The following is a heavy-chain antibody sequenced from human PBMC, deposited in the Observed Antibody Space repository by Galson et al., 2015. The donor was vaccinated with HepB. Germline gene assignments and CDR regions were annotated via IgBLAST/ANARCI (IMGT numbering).Heavy chain of an antibody. V-gene: IGHV3-74*01. CDR2: INGDGIST. Sequence: SLRLSCAASEFTFSSYWMHWVRQAPGKGLVWVSRINGDGISTSYADSVKGRFTISRDNAKNTLYLQVNSLRAEDTAVYYCARETYYYDSGGYYRQTDAFDTWGQGTMVTVSS. D-gene: IGHD3-22*01. J-gene: IGHJ3*02. CDR3: ARETYYYDSGGYYRQTDAFDT. CDR1: EFTFSSYW.